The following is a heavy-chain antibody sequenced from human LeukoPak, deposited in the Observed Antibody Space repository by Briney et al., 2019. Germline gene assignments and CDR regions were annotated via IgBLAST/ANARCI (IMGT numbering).Heavy chain of an antibody. CDR1: GFSLSNFQ. CDR3: MRDYMGWFDP. Sequence: GSLRLSCVASGFSLSNFQMYWVRQAPGKELEWVSIISLDGSTEFYADSVKGRFTISRDTASNTMHLEMNNLRIEDTAVYYCMRDYMGWFDPWGQGSLVTVSS. V-gene: IGHV3-30-3*01. CDR2: ISLDGSTE. D-gene: IGHD3-10*01. J-gene: IGHJ5*02.